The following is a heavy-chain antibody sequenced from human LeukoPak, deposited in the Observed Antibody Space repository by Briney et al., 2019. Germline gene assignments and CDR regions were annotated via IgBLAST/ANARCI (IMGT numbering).Heavy chain of an antibody. J-gene: IGHJ4*02. CDR3: ARGGANYGSGSYYGN. V-gene: IGHV4-31*03. Sequence: SETLSLTCTVSGGSISSGGYYWSWIRQHPGKGLEWIGYIYYSGSTYYNPSRKSRVTISVDTSKNQFSLKLSSVTAADTAVYYCARGGANYGSGSYYGNWGQGTLVTVSS. CDR2: IYYSGST. CDR1: GGSISSGGYY. D-gene: IGHD3-10*01.